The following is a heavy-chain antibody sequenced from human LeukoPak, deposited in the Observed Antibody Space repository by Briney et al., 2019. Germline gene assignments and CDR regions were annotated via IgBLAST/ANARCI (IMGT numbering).Heavy chain of an antibody. V-gene: IGHV4-34*01. J-gene: IGHJ6*03. Sequence: SETLSLTCAVYGGSFSGYYWSWIRQPPGKGLEWIGEINHSGSTNYNPSLKSRVTISVDTSKNQFSLKLSSVTAADTAVYYCAAGYSYGHYYYYMDVWGKGTTVTVSS. CDR1: GGSFSGYY. D-gene: IGHD5-18*01. CDR3: AAGYSYGHYYYYMDV. CDR2: INHSGST.